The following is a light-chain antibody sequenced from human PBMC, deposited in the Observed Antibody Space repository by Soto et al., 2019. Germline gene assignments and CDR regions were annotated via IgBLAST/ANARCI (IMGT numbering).Light chain of an antibody. CDR3: QQSHSTPYT. CDR1: QGLSGY. CDR2: SAS. V-gene: IGKV1-39*01. J-gene: IGKJ2*01. Sequence: DLQLTQSPSSLSVSIGVRVTITCRASQGLSGYLNWYRQKPGRAPELLIYSASTLQTGVPSRFSGRGSETDFTLTISSLQSDDLATYFCQQSHSTPYTFGQGTKVEL.